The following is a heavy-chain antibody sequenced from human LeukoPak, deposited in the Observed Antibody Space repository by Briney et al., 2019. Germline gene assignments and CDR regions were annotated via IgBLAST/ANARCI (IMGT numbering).Heavy chain of an antibody. Sequence: GGSLRLSCAASGFTFSSYSMKWVRQAPGKGLEWVSSISSSSSYIYYADSVKGRFTISRDNAKNSLYLQMNSLRAEDTAVYYCATRNTTTVTTFDAFDTWGQGTMVTVSS. V-gene: IGHV3-21*01. CDR3: ATRNTTTVTTFDAFDT. CDR2: ISSSSSYI. CDR1: GFTFSSYS. J-gene: IGHJ3*02. D-gene: IGHD4-17*01.